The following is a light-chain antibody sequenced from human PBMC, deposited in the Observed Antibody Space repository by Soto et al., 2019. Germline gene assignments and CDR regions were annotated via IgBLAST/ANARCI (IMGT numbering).Light chain of an antibody. CDR2: EGS. Sequence: QSALTQPASVSGSPGQSITISCTGTSSDVGSYNLVSWYQQHPGKAPKLMIYEGSKRPSGVSNRFSGSKSGNTASLPISGLQAEDEADYYCCSYAGSSTAVVFGGGTKLTLL. CDR3: CSYAGSSTAVV. J-gene: IGLJ2*01. CDR1: SSDVGSYNL. V-gene: IGLV2-23*01.